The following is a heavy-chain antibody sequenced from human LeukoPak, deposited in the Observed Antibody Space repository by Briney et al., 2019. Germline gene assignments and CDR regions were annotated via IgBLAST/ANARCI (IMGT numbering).Heavy chain of an antibody. CDR2: IYTSGST. J-gene: IGHJ4*02. D-gene: IGHD2/OR15-2a*01. V-gene: IGHV4-4*07. CDR1: GDSISGYY. Sequence: SETLSLTCTVSGDSISGYYWSWIRQPAGRGLEWIGRIYTSGSTKYNPSFQGRVTMSLDTSTNQFSLRLSSVTAADTAIYYCAKYKFGSDYFSNWGQGTLVTVSS. CDR3: AKYKFGSDYFSN.